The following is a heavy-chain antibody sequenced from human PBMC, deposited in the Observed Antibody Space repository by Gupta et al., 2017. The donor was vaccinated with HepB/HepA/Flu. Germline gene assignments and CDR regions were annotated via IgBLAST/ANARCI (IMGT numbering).Heavy chain of an antibody. Sequence: VSAISGSGGSTYYADSVKGRFTISRDNSKNTLYLQMNSLRAEDTAVYYCAKVRPHYYYDSSPRYFDLWGRGTLVTVSS. CDR2: ISGSGGST. J-gene: IGHJ2*01. CDR3: AKVRPHYYYDSSPRYFDL. D-gene: IGHD3-22*01. V-gene: IGHV3-23*01.